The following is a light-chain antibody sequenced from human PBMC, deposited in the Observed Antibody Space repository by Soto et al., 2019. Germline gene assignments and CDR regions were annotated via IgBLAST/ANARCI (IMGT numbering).Light chain of an antibody. CDR2: YDD. CDR3: AAWDDSLNGPL. V-gene: IGLV1-36*01. Sequence: QSLLTQPPSVSDAPRQRVTISCSGSSSNIGNNAVNWYQQLPGKAPKLLIYYDDLLPSGVSDRFSASKSGTSASLAISGLQSEDEADYYCAAWDDSLNGPLFGGGTKLTVL. J-gene: IGLJ2*01. CDR1: SSNIGNNA.